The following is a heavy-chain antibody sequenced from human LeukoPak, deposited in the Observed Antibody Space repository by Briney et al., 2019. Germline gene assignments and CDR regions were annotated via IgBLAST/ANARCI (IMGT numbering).Heavy chain of an antibody. D-gene: IGHD2/OR15-2a*01. V-gene: IGHV1-2*02. J-gene: IGHJ4*02. CDR2: INPNSGGT. CDR3: ARGKRYNNQSKYRNTYYFDY. CDR1: GYTFTGYY. Sequence: GVSVKVSCKASGYTFTGYYMHWVRQAPGQGLEWMGWINPNSGGTNYAQKFQGRVTMTRDTSISTAYMELSRLRSDDTAVYYCARGKRYNNQSKYRNTYYFDYWGQGTLVTVSS.